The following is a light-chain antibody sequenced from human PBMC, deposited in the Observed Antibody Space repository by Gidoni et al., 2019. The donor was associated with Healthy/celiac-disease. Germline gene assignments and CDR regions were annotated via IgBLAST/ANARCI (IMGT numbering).Light chain of an antibody. CDR2: AAS. Sequence: DIQLTQSPSFLSAPVGDRVTITCRASQGISSYLAWYQRKPGKAPKLLIYAASTLQSGVPSRFSGSGSGTEFTLTISSLQPEDFATYYCQQLNSYPYTFGQGTKLEIK. CDR1: QGISSY. J-gene: IGKJ2*01. V-gene: IGKV1-9*01. CDR3: QQLNSYPYT.